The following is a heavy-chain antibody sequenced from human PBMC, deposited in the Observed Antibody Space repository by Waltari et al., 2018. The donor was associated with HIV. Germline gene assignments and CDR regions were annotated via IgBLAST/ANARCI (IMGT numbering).Heavy chain of an antibody. CDR2: ISSSSSTI. Sequence: VQLVESGVGSVQPGGSLGLSCAASGSPFSSCSMTWVRQVPGKGLEWVAYISSSSSTIYYADSVKGRFTISRDNAKNSLYLQMNSLRAEDTAVYYCARDLGDYRAFDIWGQGTMVTVSS. J-gene: IGHJ3*02. D-gene: IGHD4-17*01. CDR1: GSPFSSCS. CDR3: ARDLGDYRAFDI. V-gene: IGHV3-48*01.